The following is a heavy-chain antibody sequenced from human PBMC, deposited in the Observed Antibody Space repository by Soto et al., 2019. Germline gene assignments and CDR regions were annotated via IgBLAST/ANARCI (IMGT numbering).Heavy chain of an antibody. J-gene: IGHJ5*02. CDR3: ARTLTDNWFDP. V-gene: IGHV4-30-4*01. CDR2: IYYSGST. CDR1: GGSISSGDYY. D-gene: IGHD2-21*02. Sequence: SETLSLTCTVSGGSISSGDYYWSWIRQPPGKGLEWIGYIYYSGSTYYNPSLKSRVTISVDTSKNQFSLKLSSVTAADTAVYYCARTLTDNWFDPWGKGPLVTVSS.